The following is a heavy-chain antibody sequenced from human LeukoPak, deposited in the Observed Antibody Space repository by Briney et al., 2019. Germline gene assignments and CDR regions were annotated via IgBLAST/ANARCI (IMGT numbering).Heavy chain of an antibody. D-gene: IGHD2-21*01. V-gene: IGHV1-2*02. J-gene: IGHJ4*02. CDR3: ARDVARSFDY. CDR2: INPNSGGT. CDR1: GYTFTGYY. Sequence: ASVKVSCKASGYTFTGYYLHWMRQAPGRGLEWMGWINPNSGGTHYAQNFQGRVTMTRDSSISTAYMELSRLTSDDTAVYSCARDVARSFDYWGQGTLVTVSS.